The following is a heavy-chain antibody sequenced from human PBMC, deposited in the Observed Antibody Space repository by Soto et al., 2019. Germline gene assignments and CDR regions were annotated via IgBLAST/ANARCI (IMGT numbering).Heavy chain of an antibody. Sequence: QVQLQQWGAGLLKPSETLSLTCAGYGGSFSGYYWSWIRQPPGKGLEWIGEINHSGSTNYNPSLKRRCPISVYTSKNQCSLKLSSVTAADTAVYYCARGTWYDFWSGYYTGLWYFDLWGRGTLVTVSS. V-gene: IGHV4-34*01. CDR3: ARGTWYDFWSGYYTGLWYFDL. CDR2: INHSGST. J-gene: IGHJ2*01. D-gene: IGHD3-3*01. CDR1: GGSFSGYY.